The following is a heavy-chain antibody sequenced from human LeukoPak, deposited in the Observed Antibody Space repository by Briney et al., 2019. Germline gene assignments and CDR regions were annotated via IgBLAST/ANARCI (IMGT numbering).Heavy chain of an antibody. D-gene: IGHD5-18*01. V-gene: IGHV3-43*02. CDR1: GFTFDDYV. Sequence: PGGSLRLSCAASGFTFDDYVMHWGRQAPGKGLEWVSFISGDGGATYYADSAKGRFTISRDNGRKSLYLQMHSLRTEDTALYYCAKGGYTYGGRLFDYWGQGTLVTVSS. CDR2: ISGDGGAT. J-gene: IGHJ4*02. CDR3: AKGGYTYGGRLFDY.